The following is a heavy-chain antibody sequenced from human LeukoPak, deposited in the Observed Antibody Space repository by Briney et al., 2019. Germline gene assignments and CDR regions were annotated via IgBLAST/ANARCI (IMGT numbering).Heavy chain of an antibody. J-gene: IGHJ4*02. CDR2: IYYSGYT. D-gene: IGHD2-2*01. CDR1: GDPISSYY. CDR3: ASSGGGYCSSTSCYEIDY. Sequence: PSETLSLTCTVSGDPISSYYWSWIRQPPGKGLEWIGYIYYSGYTNYNPSLKSRVTISADMSKNQFSLKLSSVTAADTAVYYCASSGGGYCSSTSCYEIDYWGQGTLVTVSS. V-gene: IGHV4-59*01.